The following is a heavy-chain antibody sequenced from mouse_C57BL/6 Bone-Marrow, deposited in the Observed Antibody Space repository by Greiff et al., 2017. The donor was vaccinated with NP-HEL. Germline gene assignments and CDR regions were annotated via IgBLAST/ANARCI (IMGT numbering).Heavy chain of an antibody. CDR2: IRNKANGYTT. Sequence: EVKLVESGGGLVQPGGSLSLSCAASGFTFTDYYMSWVRQPPGKALEWLGFIRNKANGYTTEYSASVKGRFTISRDNSQSILYLQMKALRAEDSATYYCARSIYCDYADDPFYAMDYWGQGTSVTVSS. CDR3: ARSIYCDYADDPFYAMDY. CDR1: GFTFTDYY. J-gene: IGHJ4*01. D-gene: IGHD2-4*01. V-gene: IGHV7-3*01.